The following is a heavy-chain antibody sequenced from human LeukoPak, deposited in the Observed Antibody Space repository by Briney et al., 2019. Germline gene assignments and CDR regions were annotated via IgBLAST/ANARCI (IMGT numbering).Heavy chain of an antibody. Sequence: ASVKVSCKASGYTFTSYDINWVRQATGQGLEWMGWMNPNSGNTGYAQKFQGRVTMTRNTSISTAYMELSSLRSEDTAVYYCAETVTARPDFVGNWFDPWGQGTLVTVSS. D-gene: IGHD4-11*01. CDR1: GYTFTSYD. CDR2: MNPNSGNT. V-gene: IGHV1-8*01. J-gene: IGHJ5*02. CDR3: AETVTARPDFVGNWFDP.